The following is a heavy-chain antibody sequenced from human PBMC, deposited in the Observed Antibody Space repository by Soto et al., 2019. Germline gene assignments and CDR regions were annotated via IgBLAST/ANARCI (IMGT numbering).Heavy chain of an antibody. D-gene: IGHD6-19*01. J-gene: IGHJ6*02. CDR1: GFTFSSYA. Sequence: QVQLVESGGGVVQPGRSLRLSCAASGFTFSSYAMHWVGQAPGKGLEWEAVISYDGSNKYYADSVKGRFTIARDNSKNHLYLKMKSLRAEVTAVYYCARDREYSSCWPYDSYGMDVCVQGTTVNVSS. V-gene: IGHV3-30-3*01. CDR2: ISYDGSNK. CDR3: ARDREYSSCWPYDSYGMDV.